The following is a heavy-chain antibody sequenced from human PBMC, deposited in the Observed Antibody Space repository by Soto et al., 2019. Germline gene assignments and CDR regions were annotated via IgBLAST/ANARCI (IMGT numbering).Heavy chain of an antibody. V-gene: IGHV4-30-4*01. CDR2: IYYSGST. Sequence: SETLSLTCTVSGGSISSGDYYWGWIRQPPGKGLEWIGYIYYSGSTYYNPSLKSRVTISVDTSKNQFSLKLSSVTAADTAVYYCARALGGYDHQWGYYFDYWGQGTLVTVSS. CDR1: GGSISSGDYY. CDR3: ARALGGYDHQWGYYFDY. J-gene: IGHJ4*02. D-gene: IGHD5-12*01.